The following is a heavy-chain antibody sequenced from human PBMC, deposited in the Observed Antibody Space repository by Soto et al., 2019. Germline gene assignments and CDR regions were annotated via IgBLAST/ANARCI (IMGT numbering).Heavy chain of an antibody. D-gene: IGHD6-19*01. CDR3: ARHGYRSASDDHCYYVMDV. V-gene: IGHV1-2*04. CDR1: GYTFTGYY. Sequence: APVEVPWKASGYTFTGYYMYWVRQDTGQGLEWMGWINPNSGGTNYAQKFQGWVTMTRDTSISTAYMELSRLRSDDTAAYYCARHGYRSASDDHCYYVMDVWGQGTTVTVSS. J-gene: IGHJ6*02. CDR2: INPNSGGT.